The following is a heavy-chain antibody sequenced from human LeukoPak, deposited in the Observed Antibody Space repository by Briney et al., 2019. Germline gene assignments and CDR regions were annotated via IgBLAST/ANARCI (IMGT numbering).Heavy chain of an antibody. J-gene: IGHJ4*02. CDR2: SSGDGTTT. D-gene: IGHD2-15*01. CDR3: AKDIDGDCSGGTCFPGPFDY. Sequence: PGGSLRLSCAASGFTFDEYAMHWVRQAPGKGLEWVSLSSGDGTTTYYADSVKGRFTISRDNSKNSLYLQMNSLRTEDTALYYCAKDIDGDCSGGTCFPGPFDYWGQGTLVTVSS. V-gene: IGHV3-43*02. CDR1: GFTFDEYA.